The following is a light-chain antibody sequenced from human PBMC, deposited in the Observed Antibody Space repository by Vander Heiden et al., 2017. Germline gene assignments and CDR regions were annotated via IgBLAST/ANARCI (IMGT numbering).Light chain of an antibody. J-gene: IGLJ3*02. V-gene: IGLV3-27*01. CDR3: YSAADNNGV. CDR1: VLAKKY. CDR2: KDS. Sequence: SYELTQPSSVSVSPGQTARITCSGDVLAKKYARWFQQKPGQAPVLVIYKDSERPSGIPERFSGSSSGTTVTLTISGARVDDEADYYCYSAADNNGVFGGGTKLTVL.